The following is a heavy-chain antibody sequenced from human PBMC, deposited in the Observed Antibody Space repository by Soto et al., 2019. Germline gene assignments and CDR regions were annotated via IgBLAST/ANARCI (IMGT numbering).Heavy chain of an antibody. J-gene: IGHJ5*02. CDR2: IYYSGST. D-gene: IGHD6-6*01. Sequence: LXLTFTLSGGSISSSSYYWGWIRQPPGKGLEWIGSIYYSGSTYYNPSLKSRVTISVDTSKNQFSLKLSCVTAADTAVYYCERRSIAARLGNWFDPWGQGTLVTVYS. CDR1: GGSISSSSYY. CDR3: ERRSIAARLGNWFDP. V-gene: IGHV4-39*01.